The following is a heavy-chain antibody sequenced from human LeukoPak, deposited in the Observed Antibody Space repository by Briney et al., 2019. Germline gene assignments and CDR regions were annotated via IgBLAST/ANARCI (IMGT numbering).Heavy chain of an antibody. J-gene: IGHJ4*02. D-gene: IGHD6-19*01. Sequence: SVRVSYKASGGTFSSYAISWVRQAPGQGLEWMGGIIPIFGTANYAQKFQGRVTITADESTSTAYMELSSLKSEDTAVYYCARLAVATIDYWGQGTLVTVSS. CDR3: ARLAVATIDY. CDR1: GGTFSSYA. V-gene: IGHV1-69*13. CDR2: IIPIFGTA.